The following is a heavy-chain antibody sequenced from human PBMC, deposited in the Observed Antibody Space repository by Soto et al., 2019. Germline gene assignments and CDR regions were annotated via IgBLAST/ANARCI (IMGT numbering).Heavy chain of an antibody. CDR2: IWFDGSNE. J-gene: IGHJ6*02. V-gene: IGHV3-33*01. Sequence: QVQLVESGGGVVQPGWSLRLSCAASGFTFSDYGMHWVHQAPGEGLQWVAVIWFDGSNEHYADSVKGRFTISRDNSKNTLYLQMYSLRAGDTAVYYCARGSLYCSSTSCSYGMDVWGQGTTVTVSS. D-gene: IGHD2-15*01. CDR3: ARGSLYCSSTSCSYGMDV. CDR1: GFTFSDYG.